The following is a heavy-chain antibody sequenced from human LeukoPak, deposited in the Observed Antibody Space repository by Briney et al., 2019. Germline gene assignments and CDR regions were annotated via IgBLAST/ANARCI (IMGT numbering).Heavy chain of an antibody. CDR1: GGSFSGYY. Sequence: PSETLSLTCAVYGGSFSGYYWSWIRQPPGKGLEWIGEINHSGSTNYNPSLKSRVTISVDTSKNQLSLKLSSVTAADTAVYYCAREGATTGYSDYWGHGTLVTVSS. V-gene: IGHV4-34*01. CDR3: AREGATTGYSDY. D-gene: IGHD1-26*01. J-gene: IGHJ4*01. CDR2: INHSGST.